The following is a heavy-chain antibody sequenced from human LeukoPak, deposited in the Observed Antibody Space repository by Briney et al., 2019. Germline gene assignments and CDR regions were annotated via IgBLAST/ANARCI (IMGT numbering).Heavy chain of an antibody. D-gene: IGHD4-11*01. Sequence: ASVKVSCKTSGYTFISYGINWVRQATGQGLEWMGWMNPNGDNTGFAQKFQGRVTMTRNTSINTAYMEVSSLRSDDTAVYYCARARYRNYGVDVWGQGTTVTVSS. CDR2: MNPNGDNT. V-gene: IGHV1-8*01. CDR1: GYTFISYG. CDR3: ARARYRNYGVDV. J-gene: IGHJ6*02.